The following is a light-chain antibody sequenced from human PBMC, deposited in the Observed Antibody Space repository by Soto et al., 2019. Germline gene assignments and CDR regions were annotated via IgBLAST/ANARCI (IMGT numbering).Light chain of an antibody. CDR2: DAS. J-gene: IGKJ5*01. Sequence: PGKRATLSCRASQSVSSSTYLAWYQQKPGQAPRLLIYDASRRATGIPDRFSGSGSGADFTFTISRLEPEDFAVYYCQQSGNPPITFGRGTRLEIK. CDR3: QQSGNPPIT. V-gene: IGKV3-20*01. CDR1: QSVSSSTY.